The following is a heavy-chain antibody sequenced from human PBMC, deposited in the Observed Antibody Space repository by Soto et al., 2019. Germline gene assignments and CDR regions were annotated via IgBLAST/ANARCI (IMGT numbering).Heavy chain of an antibody. J-gene: IGHJ5*02. CDR2: IYATGTT. V-gene: IGHV4-4*07. Sequence: ASETLSLTCTVSGASISGFYWSWIRKSTGKGLEWIGRIYATGTTDYNPSLKSRVMMSVDTSKKQFSLKLRSVTAADTAVYYCVRDGTKTLRDWFDPWARECRSPSPQ. CDR1: GASISGFY. D-gene: IGHD1-1*01. CDR3: VRDGTKTLRDWFDP.